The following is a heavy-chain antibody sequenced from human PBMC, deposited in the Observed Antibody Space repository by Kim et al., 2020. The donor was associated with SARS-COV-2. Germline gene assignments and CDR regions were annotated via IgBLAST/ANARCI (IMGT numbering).Heavy chain of an antibody. CDR2: RKQDGSEK. CDR1: GCTFSSYW. V-gene: IGHV3-7*03. J-gene: IGHJ6*01. Sequence: GGSLRLSCAASGCTFSSYWMSWVRQAPGKGMEWVANRKQDGSEKYYGDSGKGRFTISRDNAKNSLYLQMNSLRAEDPAVYDCAAAQGTAMVWDYYGMDA. CDR3: AAAQGTAMVWDYYGMDA. D-gene: IGHD5-18*01.